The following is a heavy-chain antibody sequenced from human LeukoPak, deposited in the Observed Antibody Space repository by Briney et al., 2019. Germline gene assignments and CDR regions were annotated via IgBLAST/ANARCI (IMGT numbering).Heavy chain of an antibody. Sequence: ASVKASCKASGYTFTSYYMHWVRQAPGQGLEWMGIINPSGGSTSYAQMFQGRVTMTRDTSTSTVYMELSSLRSEDTAVFYCARESGSGWYLDYWGQGTLVTVSS. D-gene: IGHD6-19*01. CDR2: INPSGGST. V-gene: IGHV1-46*01. CDR3: ARESGSGWYLDY. J-gene: IGHJ4*02. CDR1: GYTFTSYY.